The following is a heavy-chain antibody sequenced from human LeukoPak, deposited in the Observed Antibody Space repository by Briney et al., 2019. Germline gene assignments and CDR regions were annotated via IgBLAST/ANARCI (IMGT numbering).Heavy chain of an antibody. CDR1: GGTFSSYA. V-gene: IGHV1-69*13. Sequence: SVKVSCKASGGTFSSYAISWVRQAPGQGLEWMGGIITIFGTANYAQKFQGRVTITADESTSTAYMELSSLRSEDTAVYYCARHQTAAAGFFDAFDIWGQGTMVTVSS. CDR3: ARHQTAAAGFFDAFDI. J-gene: IGHJ3*02. D-gene: IGHD6-13*01. CDR2: IITIFGTA.